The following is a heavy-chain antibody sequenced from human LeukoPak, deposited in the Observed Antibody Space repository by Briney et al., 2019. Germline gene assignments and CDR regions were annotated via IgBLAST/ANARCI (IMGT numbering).Heavy chain of an antibody. CDR1: GYTLTELS. J-gene: IGHJ5*02. Sequence: ASVKVSCKVSGYTLTELSMHWVRQAPGKGLEWMGGFDPEDGETIYAQKFQGRVTMTEDTSTDTAYMELSSLGSEDTAVYYCATEPRRWVVPPWFDPWGQGTLVTVSS. D-gene: IGHD4-23*01. CDR2: FDPEDGET. V-gene: IGHV1-24*01. CDR3: ATEPRRWVVPPWFDP.